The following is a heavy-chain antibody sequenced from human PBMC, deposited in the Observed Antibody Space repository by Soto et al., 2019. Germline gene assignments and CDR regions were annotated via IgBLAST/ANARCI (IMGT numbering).Heavy chain of an antibody. CDR2: IIPSLGIA. Sequence: ASVKVSCKASGGTFSSYTISWVRQAPGQGLEWMGRIIPSLGIANYAQKFQGRVTITADKSTSTAYMELSSLRSEDTAVYYCASGDPGTWAGWGQGTLVTVSS. D-gene: IGHD7-27*01. CDR3: ASGDPGTWAG. J-gene: IGHJ4*02. V-gene: IGHV1-69*02. CDR1: GGTFSSYT.